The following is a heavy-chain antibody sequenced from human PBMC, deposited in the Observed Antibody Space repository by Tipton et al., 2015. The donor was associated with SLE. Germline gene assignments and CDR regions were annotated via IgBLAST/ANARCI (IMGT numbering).Heavy chain of an antibody. V-gene: IGHV4-61*09. CDR3: ARDLGSSGWYGRWFDP. Sequence: TLSLTCTVSGGSISSGSYYWSWIRQPAGKGLEWIGYIYTSGSTNYNPSLKSRVTISVDTSKNQFSLKLSSVTAADTAVYYCARDLGSSGWYGRWFDPWGQGTLVTVSS. J-gene: IGHJ5*02. CDR1: GGSISSGSYY. D-gene: IGHD6-19*01. CDR2: IYTSGST.